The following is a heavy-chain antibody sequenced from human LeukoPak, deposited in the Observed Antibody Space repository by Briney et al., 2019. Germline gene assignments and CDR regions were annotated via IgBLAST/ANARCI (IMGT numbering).Heavy chain of an antibody. CDR1: GGTFSSYA. D-gene: IGHD2-15*01. Sequence: ASVKVSCKASGGTFSSYAISWVRQAPGQGPEWMGRIIPILGIANYAQKFQGRVTITADKSTSTAYMELSSLRSEDTAVYYCARAQRSGGSCYLPVNYYGMDVWGQGTTVTVSS. V-gene: IGHV1-69*04. CDR2: IIPILGIA. J-gene: IGHJ6*02. CDR3: ARAQRSGGSCYLPVNYYGMDV.